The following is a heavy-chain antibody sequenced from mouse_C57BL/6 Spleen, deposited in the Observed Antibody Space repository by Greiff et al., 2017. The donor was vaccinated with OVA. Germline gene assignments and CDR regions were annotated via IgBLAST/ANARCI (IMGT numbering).Heavy chain of an antibody. J-gene: IGHJ4*01. CDR1: GYTFTDYE. V-gene: IGHV1-15*01. Sequence: VQLQQSGAELVRPGASVTLSCKASGYTFTDYEMHWVKQTPVHGLEWIGAIDPETGGTAYNQKFKGKAILTADKSSSTAYMELRSLTSEDSAVYYCTRREGIYYGNPYAMDYWGQGTSVTVSS. CDR2: IDPETGGT. D-gene: IGHD2-1*01. CDR3: TRREGIYYGNPYAMDY.